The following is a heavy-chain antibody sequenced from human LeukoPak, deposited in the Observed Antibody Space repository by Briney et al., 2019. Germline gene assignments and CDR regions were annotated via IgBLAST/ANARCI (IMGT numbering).Heavy chain of an antibody. CDR1: GFTFSSYG. J-gene: IGHJ4*02. V-gene: IGHV3-30*18. Sequence: QSGGSLRLSCAASGFTFSSYGMHWVRQAPGKGLEWVAVISYDGSNKYYADSVKGRFTISRDNSKNTLYLQMNSLRAEDTAVYYCAKGTMDGGQYYYDTSGGQGTLVTVSS. CDR2: ISYDGSNK. D-gene: IGHD3-22*01. CDR3: AKGTMDGGQYYYDTS.